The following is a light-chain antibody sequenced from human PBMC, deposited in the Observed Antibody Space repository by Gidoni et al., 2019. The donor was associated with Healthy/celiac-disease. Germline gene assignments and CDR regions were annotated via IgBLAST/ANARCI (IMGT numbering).Light chain of an antibody. CDR3: QQRSNWPPLT. V-gene: IGKV3-11*01. CDR1: PSVSSY. J-gene: IGKJ4*01. Sequence: EIVLTQSPATLSLSPGERATLSCRASPSVSSYLAWYHQKPGQAPRLLIYDASTRATGIPARFSGSGSGTDFTLTISSLEPEDFAVYYCQQRSNWPPLTFGGGTKVEIK. CDR2: DAS.